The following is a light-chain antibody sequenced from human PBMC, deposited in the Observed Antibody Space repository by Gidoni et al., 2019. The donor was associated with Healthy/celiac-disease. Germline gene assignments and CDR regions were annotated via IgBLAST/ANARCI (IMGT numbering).Light chain of an antibody. CDR3: SSYTSSSTLYVV. CDR2: DVS. Sequence: QSAMTQPASLSGSPGQSITISCTGTSSDVGGYNYVSWYQQHPGKAPKLMIYDVSTRPSGVSNRFSGSKSGNTASLTISGLQAEDEADYYCSSYTSSSTLYVVFGGGTKLTVL. CDR1: SSDVGGYNY. V-gene: IGLV2-14*03. J-gene: IGLJ2*01.